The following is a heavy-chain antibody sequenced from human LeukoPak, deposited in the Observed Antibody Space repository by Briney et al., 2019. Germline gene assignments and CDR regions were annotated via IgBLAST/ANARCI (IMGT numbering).Heavy chain of an antibody. CDR3: ARGGYYYGSGSYLALSPRFDY. Sequence: SETLSLTCTVSGGSISSFYWSWIRQPPGKGLEWIGYIFYSRSPNYNPSLKSRVTISVDTSKNQFPLKLSSVTAADTAVYYCARGGYYYGSGSYLALSPRFDYWGQGTLVTVSS. CDR2: IFYSRSP. V-gene: IGHV4-59*12. D-gene: IGHD3-10*01. J-gene: IGHJ4*02. CDR1: GGSISSFY.